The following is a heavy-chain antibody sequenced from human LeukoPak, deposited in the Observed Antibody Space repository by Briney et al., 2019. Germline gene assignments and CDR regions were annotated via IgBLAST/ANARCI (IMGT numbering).Heavy chain of an antibody. CDR3: ARRSMGAAHYGFALDI. Sequence: GESLKISCQTSGFIFTTYWIAWVRQMPGKGLEWMGIVDPTDPDVAYSPSFQGHVTMSADTSISTVYLQWSSLEASDTAMYYCARRSMGAAHYGFALDIWGQGTMVTVSS. V-gene: IGHV5-10-1*01. D-gene: IGHD1-26*01. CDR2: VDPTDPDV. J-gene: IGHJ3*02. CDR1: GFIFTTYW.